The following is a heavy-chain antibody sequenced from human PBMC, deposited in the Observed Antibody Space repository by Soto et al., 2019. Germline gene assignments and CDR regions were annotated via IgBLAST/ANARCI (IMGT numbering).Heavy chain of an antibody. CDR1: GCSISSSTW. Sequence: SETLSLTCAVSGCSISSSTWWRWGRPPPGKGLEWIGEIYHSGSTNYNPSLKSRVTISVDKSKNQFSLKLSSVTAADTAVYYGARDVASYGLFDYWGRGTLVTVSS. J-gene: IGHJ4*02. CDR2: IYHSGST. V-gene: IGHV4-4*02. D-gene: IGHD5-18*01. CDR3: ARDVASYGLFDY.